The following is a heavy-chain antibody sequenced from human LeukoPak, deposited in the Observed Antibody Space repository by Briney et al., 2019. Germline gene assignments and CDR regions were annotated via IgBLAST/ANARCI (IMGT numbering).Heavy chain of an antibody. V-gene: IGHV1-8*01. D-gene: IGHD3-16*02. CDR1: GYTFTSYD. CDR3: ARVAFGEVIVTWFDP. J-gene: IGHJ5*02. Sequence: ASVKVSCKASGYTFTSYDINWVRQATGQGLEWMGRMNPKSGNTGYAQKFQGRVTMTRNTSISTAYMELSSLRSEDTAVYYCARVAFGEVIVTWFDPWGQGTLVTVSS. CDR2: MNPKSGNT.